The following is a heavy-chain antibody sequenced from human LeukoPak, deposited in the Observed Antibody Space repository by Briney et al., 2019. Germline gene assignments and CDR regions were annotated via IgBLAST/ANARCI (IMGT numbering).Heavy chain of an antibody. J-gene: IGHJ6*02. V-gene: IGHV4-39*01. D-gene: IGHD2-2*01. CDR3: ARHEGCSTTTCFYGMDV. CDR2: IYYSGST. CDR1: GGSISSSIYY. Sequence: SETLSLTCTVSGGSISSSIYYWGWIRQTPGKGLEWIGTIYYSGSTYYNPSLKSRVTISVDTSKNQFSLKLSSVTAADTAVYYCARHEGCSTTTCFYGMDVWGQGTTVTVSS.